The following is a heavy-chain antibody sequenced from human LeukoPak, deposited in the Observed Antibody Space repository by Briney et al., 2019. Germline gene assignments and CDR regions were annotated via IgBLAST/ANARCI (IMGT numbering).Heavy chain of an antibody. CDR3: ATRVGPGSEVSFDY. Sequence: GESLKISCKASGYSFTSYWIGWVRQMPGKGLEWMGIIYPVDSHTRYSPSFQGQITISADKSISTAYLQWSSLKASDTALYYCATRVGPGSEVSFDYWGQGTLVTVSA. CDR2: IYPVDSHT. J-gene: IGHJ4*02. V-gene: IGHV5-51*01. D-gene: IGHD3-10*01. CDR1: GYSFTSYW.